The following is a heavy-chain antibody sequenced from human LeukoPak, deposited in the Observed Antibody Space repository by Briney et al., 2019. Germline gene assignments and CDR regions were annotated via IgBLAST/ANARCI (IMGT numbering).Heavy chain of an antibody. Sequence: PSETLSLTCTVSGGSISSGGYYWSWIRQHPGKGLEWIGYIYYSGGTYYNPSLKSRVTMSVDTSENQFSLKLSSVTAADTAVYYCATTVGSYFDYWSQGTLVTVSS. J-gene: IGHJ4*02. CDR1: GGSISSGGYY. V-gene: IGHV4-31*03. D-gene: IGHD3-16*01. CDR2: IYYSGGT. CDR3: ATTVGSYFDY.